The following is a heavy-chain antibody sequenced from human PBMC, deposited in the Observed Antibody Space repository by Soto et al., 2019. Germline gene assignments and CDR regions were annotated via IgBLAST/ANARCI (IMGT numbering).Heavy chain of an antibody. CDR3: AKTPFGTVTTYYFDY. J-gene: IGHJ4*02. CDR1: GFTFSSYA. V-gene: IGHV3-23*01. CDR2: ISGSGGST. Sequence: PGGSLRLSCAASGFTFSSYAMSWVRQAPGKGLEWVSAISGSGGSTYYADSVKGRFTISRDNSKNTLYLQMNSLRAEDTAVYYCAKTPFGTVTTYYFDYWGQGTLVTVSS. D-gene: IGHD4-17*01.